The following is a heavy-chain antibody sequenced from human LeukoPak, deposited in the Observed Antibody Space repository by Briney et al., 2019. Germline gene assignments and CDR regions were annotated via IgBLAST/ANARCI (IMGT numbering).Heavy chain of an antibody. V-gene: IGHV4-38-2*01. CDR1: GYSISSGYY. Sequence: SETLSLTCAVSGYSISSGYYWGWIRQPPGKGLEWIGSIYHSGSTYYNPSLKSRVTISVDTSKNQFSLKLSSVTAADPAVYYCARVIGYCSSTSCYWFDPWGQGTLVTVSS. CDR3: ARVIGYCSSTSCYWFDP. J-gene: IGHJ5*02. D-gene: IGHD2-2*01. CDR2: IYHSGST.